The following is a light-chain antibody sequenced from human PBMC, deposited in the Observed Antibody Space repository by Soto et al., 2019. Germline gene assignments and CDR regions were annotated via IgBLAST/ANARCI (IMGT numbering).Light chain of an antibody. CDR1: QGISSY. J-gene: IGKJ1*01. CDR2: AAS. CDR3: QQYYRDPPE. V-gene: IGKV1-8*01. Sequence: AIRMTQSPSSFSASTGDRVTITCRASQGISSYLAWYQQKPGKAPKLLIYAASTLQSGVPSRFSGSGSGTDFTLTISCLQSEDFATYYCQQYYRDPPEFCQGPKVDIK.